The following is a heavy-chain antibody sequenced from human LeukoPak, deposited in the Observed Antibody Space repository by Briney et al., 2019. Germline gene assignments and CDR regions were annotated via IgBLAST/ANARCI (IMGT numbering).Heavy chain of an antibody. D-gene: IGHD6-13*01. J-gene: IGHJ4*02. V-gene: IGHV5-51*01. CDR1: GYSFTSYW. Sequence: GESLKISCQGSGYSFTSYWIGWVRQMPGKGLEWMGITYPGDSDTRYSPSFQGQVIISADKSISTAYLQWSSLKASDTAMYYCATSIAAAGTYFDYWGQGTLVTVSS. CDR3: ATSIAAAGTYFDY. CDR2: TYPGDSDT.